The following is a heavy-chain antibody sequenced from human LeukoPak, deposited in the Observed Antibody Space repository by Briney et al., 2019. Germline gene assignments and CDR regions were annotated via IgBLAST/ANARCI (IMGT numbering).Heavy chain of an antibody. CDR3: ARGGRFRSRGGGGIDY. Sequence: ASVKVSCKASGYTFTSYDINWVRQATGQGLEWMGWINPNSGNTGYAQKFQGRVTMTRNTSISTAHMELSSLRSEDTAVYYCARGGRFRSRGGGGIDYWGQGTLVTVSS. CDR1: GYTFTSYD. CDR2: INPNSGNT. J-gene: IGHJ4*02. D-gene: IGHD6-13*01. V-gene: IGHV1-8*01.